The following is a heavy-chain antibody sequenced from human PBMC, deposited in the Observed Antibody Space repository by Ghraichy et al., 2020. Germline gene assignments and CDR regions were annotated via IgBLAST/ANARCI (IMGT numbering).Heavy chain of an antibody. D-gene: IGHD6-13*01. J-gene: IGHJ4*02. Sequence: LSLTCAASGFTFSSYSMNWVRQAPGKGLEWVSYISSSSSTIYYADSVKGRFTISRDNAKNSLYLQMNSLRDEDTAVYYCARDGSSWYSAFDYWGQGTLVTVSS. CDR3: ARDGSSWYSAFDY. CDR1: GFTFSSYS. CDR2: ISSSSSTI. V-gene: IGHV3-48*02.